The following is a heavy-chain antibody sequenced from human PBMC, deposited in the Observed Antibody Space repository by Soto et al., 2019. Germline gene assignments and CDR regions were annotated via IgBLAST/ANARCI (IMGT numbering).Heavy chain of an antibody. CDR1: GFNFRSYA. CDR3: AKSDRWQGVVRDDFFEI. D-gene: IGHD2-15*01. V-gene: IGHV3-30*18. J-gene: IGHJ3*02. CDR2: ISYDGSDL. Sequence: QVQLVESGGGVVQPGRSLRLACAASGFNFRSYAMHWVRQAPGKGLEWVAAISYDGSDLYYRDSVKGRFTISRDNSENTLYVQMQSLRPEDTAVYYCAKSDRWQGVVRDDFFEIWGQGTMVTVSS.